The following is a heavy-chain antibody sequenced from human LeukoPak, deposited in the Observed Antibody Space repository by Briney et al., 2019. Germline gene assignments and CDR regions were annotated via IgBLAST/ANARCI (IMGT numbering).Heavy chain of an antibody. D-gene: IGHD1-26*01. CDR2: ISSLSNYI. CDR1: GFTFSSYS. J-gene: IGHJ4*02. Sequence: PGGSLRLSCAASGFTFSSYSMNWVRQAPGKGLEWVSSISSLSNYIYYEDSVKGRFTISRDNAKNSLYLQMNSLRAEDTAVYYCARDLIVGTTIRYYFDYWGQGTLVTVSS. V-gene: IGHV3-21*01. CDR3: ARDLIVGTTIRYYFDY.